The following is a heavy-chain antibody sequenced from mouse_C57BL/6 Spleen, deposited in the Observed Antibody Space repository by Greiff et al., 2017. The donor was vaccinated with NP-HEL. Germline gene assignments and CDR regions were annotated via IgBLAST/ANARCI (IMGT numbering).Heavy chain of an antibody. D-gene: IGHD1-1*01. Sequence: VQLVESGAELVKPGASVKISCKASGYAFSSYWMNWVKQRPGKGLEWIGQIYPGDGDTNYNGKFKGKATLTADKSSSTAYMQLSSLTSEDSAVYCCAREVYYKREYYAMDYWGQGPSVTVSS. CDR2: IYPGDGDT. CDR1: GYAFSSYW. V-gene: IGHV1-80*01. CDR3: AREVYYKREYYAMDY. J-gene: IGHJ4*01.